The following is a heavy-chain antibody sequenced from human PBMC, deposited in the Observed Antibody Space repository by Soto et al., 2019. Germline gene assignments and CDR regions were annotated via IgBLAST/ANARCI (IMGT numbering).Heavy chain of an antibody. Sequence: QVQLQESGPGLVKPSQTLSLTCTVSGGSISSGGYYWSWIRQHPEKGLEWIGYIYYSGSTYYNPSLKSRVTIAVDTAKNPISLKLSSVTAADTAVYYCARRDSSIWYLFWGQGTLVTVSS. CDR3: ARRDSSIWYLF. CDR2: IYYSGST. V-gene: IGHV4-31*03. J-gene: IGHJ4*02. D-gene: IGHD6-13*01. CDR1: GGSISSGGYY.